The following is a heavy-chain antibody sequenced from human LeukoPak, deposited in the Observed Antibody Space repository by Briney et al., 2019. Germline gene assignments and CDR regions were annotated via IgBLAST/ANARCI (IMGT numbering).Heavy chain of an antibody. CDR1: GFTFSDYY. V-gene: IGHV3-11*04. D-gene: IGHD6-19*01. J-gene: IGHJ5*02. CDR2: MSPSGHYI. Sequence: GGSLRLSCAASGFTFSDYYMSWIRQAPGKGLEWVSSMSPSGHYIYYGDSVKGRFTISRDNAKNSLYLQMNSLRVEDTAVYYCARDGPVAGIITSWGQGTLVTVSS. CDR3: ARDGPVAGIITS.